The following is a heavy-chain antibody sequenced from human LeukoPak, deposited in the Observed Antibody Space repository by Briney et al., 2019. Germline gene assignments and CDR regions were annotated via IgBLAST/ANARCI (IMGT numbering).Heavy chain of an antibody. CDR2: ISAYNGNT. V-gene: IGHV1-18*01. CDR3: ARSIGYCSGGSCPLDY. D-gene: IGHD2-15*01. Sequence: GASVKVSCKASGYTFTSYGISWVRQAPGQGLEWMGWISAYNGNTNYAQKLQGRVTMTTDTSTSTAYMELRSLRSDDTAVYYCARSIGYCSGGSCPLDYWGQGTLVTVSS. J-gene: IGHJ4*02. CDR1: GYTFTSYG.